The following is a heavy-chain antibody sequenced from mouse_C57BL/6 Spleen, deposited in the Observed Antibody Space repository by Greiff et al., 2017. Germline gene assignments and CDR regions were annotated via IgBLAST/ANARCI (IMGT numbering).Heavy chain of an antibody. CDR1: GYTFTSYW. D-gene: IGHD1-1*01. CDR2: IDPSDSYT. V-gene: IGHV1-69*01. Sequence: QVQLQQPGAELVMPGASVKLSCKASGYTFTSYWMHWVKQRPGQGLEWIGEIDPSDSYTNYNQKFKGKSTLTVDKSSSTAYMQLSSLTSEDSAVYYCARYCGSSYDAMDYWGQGTSVTVSS. J-gene: IGHJ4*01. CDR3: ARYCGSSYDAMDY.